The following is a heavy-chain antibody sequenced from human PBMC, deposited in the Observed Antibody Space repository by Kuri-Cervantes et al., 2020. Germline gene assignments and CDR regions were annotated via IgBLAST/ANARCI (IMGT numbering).Heavy chain of an antibody. CDR1: GSTFSSYS. D-gene: IGHD2-15*01. CDR3: APGRWFMELGPYY. Sequence: GESLKISCAASGSTFSSYSMNWVRQAPGKGLEWVSSISSSSSYIYYADSVKGRFTISRDNAKNSLYLQMNSLRAEDTAVYYCAPGRWFMELGPYYWGQGTLVTVSS. J-gene: IGHJ4*02. V-gene: IGHV3-21*01. CDR2: ISSSSSYI.